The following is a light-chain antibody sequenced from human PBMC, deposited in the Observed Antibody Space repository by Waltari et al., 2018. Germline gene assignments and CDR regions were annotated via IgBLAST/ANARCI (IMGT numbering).Light chain of an antibody. J-gene: IGLJ2*01. CDR1: SSNIGAGYE. CDR3: QSYDSSLSVV. V-gene: IGLV1-40*01. Sequence: QSVLTQPPSVSGAPGQRVTISCTGSSSNIGAGYEVHWYQQLPGTVPKLLIYGNSNRPSGVPDRVSGSKSGTSASLAITGLQAEDEADYYCQSYDSSLSVVFGGGIKLTVL. CDR2: GNS.